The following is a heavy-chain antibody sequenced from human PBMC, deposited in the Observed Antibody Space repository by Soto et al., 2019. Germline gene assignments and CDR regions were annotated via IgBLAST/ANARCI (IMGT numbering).Heavy chain of an antibody. J-gene: IGHJ3*01. CDR1: GFTFSSYS. CDR3: ARSPVGDAFNV. Sequence: EVQLVESGGGLVKPGGSLRLSCAASGFTFSSYSMNWVRQAPGKGLEWVSSISSGSDYIFYADSVKGRFTISRDNARNSLFLQMNSLTAEETAGYYCARSPVGDAFNVWGQGTVVTVSS. V-gene: IGHV3-21*01. CDR2: ISSGSDYI.